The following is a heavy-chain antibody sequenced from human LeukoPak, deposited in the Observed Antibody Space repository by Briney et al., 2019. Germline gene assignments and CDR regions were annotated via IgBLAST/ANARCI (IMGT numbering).Heavy chain of an antibody. D-gene: IGHD3-10*01. CDR2: ISAYNGNT. J-gene: IGHJ4*02. V-gene: IGHV1-18*04. Sequence: ASVKVSCKASGYTFTRSGISWVRQAPRQWLEWMGWISAYNGNTNYAQKLQGRVTMTTDTSTSTAHMELRSLRSDDTAVYYCARSSYSYYYFDYWGQGTLVTVSS. CDR1: GYTFTRSG. CDR3: ARSSYSYYYFDY.